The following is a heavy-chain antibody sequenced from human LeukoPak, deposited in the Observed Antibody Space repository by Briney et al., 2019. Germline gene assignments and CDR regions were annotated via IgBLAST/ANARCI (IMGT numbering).Heavy chain of an antibody. J-gene: IGHJ4*02. CDR2: ISSSGSTI. V-gene: IGHV3-11*04. CDR1: GFTFSDYY. CDR3: AKDQGSSWLEGFDY. D-gene: IGHD6-13*01. Sequence: PGGSLRLSCAASGFTFSDYYMSWIRQAPGKGLEWVSYISSSGSTIHYADSVKGRFTISRDNAKNSLYLQMNSLRAEDTAVYYCAKDQGSSWLEGFDYWGQGTLVTVSS.